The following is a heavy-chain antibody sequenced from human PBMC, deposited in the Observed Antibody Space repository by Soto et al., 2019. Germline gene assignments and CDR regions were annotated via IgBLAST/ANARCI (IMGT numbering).Heavy chain of an antibody. CDR1: GFTFSNAW. CDR3: TTEGWSGYLHCYDY. V-gene: IGHV3-15*01. CDR2: IKSKTDGGTT. Sequence: PGGSLRLSCAASGFTFSNAWMSWVRQAPGKGLEWVGRIKSKTDGGTTDYAAPVKGRFTIPRDDSKNTLYLQMNSLKTEDTAVYYCTTEGWSGYLHCYDYWGQGTLVTVSS. J-gene: IGHJ4*02. D-gene: IGHD3-3*01.